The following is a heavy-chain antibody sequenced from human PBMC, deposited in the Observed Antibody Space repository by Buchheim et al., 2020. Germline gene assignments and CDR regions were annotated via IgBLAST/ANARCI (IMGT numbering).Heavy chain of an antibody. D-gene: IGHD3-9*01. CDR2: IYYSGST. J-gene: IGHJ5*02. CDR1: GGSISSSSYY. Sequence: QLQLQESGPGLVKPSETLSLTCTVSGGSISSSSYYWGWIRQPPGKGLEWIGSIYYSGSTYYNPSLKSRVTISVDTSKNQFSLKLSSVTAADTAVYYCARNLRYFDWLHNWFDPWGQGTL. V-gene: IGHV4-39*01. CDR3: ARNLRYFDWLHNWFDP.